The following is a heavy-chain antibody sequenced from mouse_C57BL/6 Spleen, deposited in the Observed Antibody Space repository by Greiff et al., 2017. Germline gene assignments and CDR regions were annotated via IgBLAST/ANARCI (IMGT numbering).Heavy chain of an antibody. Sequence: EVKLMESGGGLVKPGGSLKLSCAASGFTFSDYGMHWVRQAPEKGLEWVAYISSGSSTIYYADTVKGRFTISRDNAKNTLFLQMTSLRSEDTAMYYCARGGTGAMDYWGQGTSVTVSS. D-gene: IGHD2-14*01. J-gene: IGHJ4*01. CDR1: GFTFSDYG. CDR3: ARGGTGAMDY. V-gene: IGHV5-17*01. CDR2: ISSGSSTI.